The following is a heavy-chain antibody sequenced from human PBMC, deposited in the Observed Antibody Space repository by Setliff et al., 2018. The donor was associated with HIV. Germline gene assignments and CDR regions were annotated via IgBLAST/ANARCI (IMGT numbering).Heavy chain of an antibody. D-gene: IGHD3-10*01. Sequence: GASVKVSCKGFGYTFSSYAVSWVRQAPGQGLEWMGWISAYNGNTNYAQKLQGRVTMTTDTSTSTAYMELRSLRSDDTAVYYCARDRAGDAFDIWGQGTMVTVS. V-gene: IGHV1-18*01. J-gene: IGHJ3*02. CDR2: ISAYNGNT. CDR1: GYTFSSYA. CDR3: ARDRAGDAFDI.